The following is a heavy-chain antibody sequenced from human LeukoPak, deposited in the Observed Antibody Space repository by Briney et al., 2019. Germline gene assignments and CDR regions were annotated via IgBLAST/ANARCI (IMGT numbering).Heavy chain of an antibody. Sequence: ASVKVSCKASGYTFTSYDINWVRQATGQGLEWVGWMNPSTGDIGYAQKFRGRITLTRDTSINTAFLELRSLRSEDAAVYYCYGETHFGRAFDIWGQGTMVTVSS. V-gene: IGHV1-8*01. J-gene: IGHJ3*02. CDR2: MNPSTGDI. CDR3: YGETHFGRAFDI. CDR1: GYTFTSYD. D-gene: IGHD4-17*01.